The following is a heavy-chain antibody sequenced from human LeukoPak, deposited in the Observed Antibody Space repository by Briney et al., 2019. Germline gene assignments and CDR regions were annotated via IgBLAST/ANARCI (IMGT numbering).Heavy chain of an antibody. CDR2: ISAYNGNT. V-gene: IGHV1-18*01. CDR3: ARDRQCGY. Sequence: ASVKVSCKASGYTFTSYGISWVRQPPGQGLEWMGWISAYNGNTNYAPNFQGRVTMTTDTPTSTAYMELRSLRSDDTAVYYCARDRQCGYWGQGTLVTVSS. CDR1: GYTFTSYG. J-gene: IGHJ4*02. D-gene: IGHD2-21*01.